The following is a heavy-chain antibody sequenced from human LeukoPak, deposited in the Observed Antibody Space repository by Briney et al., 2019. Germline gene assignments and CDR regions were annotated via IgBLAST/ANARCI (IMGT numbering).Heavy chain of an antibody. D-gene: IGHD1-26*01. CDR1: GGSISSGGYS. CDR3: ARHDLNSGRYYDFDY. CDR2: IYYSGST. V-gene: IGHV4-30-4*07. Sequence: SQTLSLTCAVSGGSISSGGYSWSWIRQPPGKGLEWIGYIYYSGSTNYNPSLKSRVTISVDTSKNQFSLKLSSVTAAGTALYYCARHDLNSGRYYDFDYWGPGTLVTVSS. J-gene: IGHJ4*02.